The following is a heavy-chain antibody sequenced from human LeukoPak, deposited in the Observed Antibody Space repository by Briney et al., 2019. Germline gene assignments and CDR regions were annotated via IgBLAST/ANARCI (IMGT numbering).Heavy chain of an antibody. CDR1: GGSIGSHY. CDR2: IYYSGTT. D-gene: IGHD3-22*01. Sequence: PSETLSLTCTVSGGSIGSHYWSWIRQPPGEGLEWIGYIYYSGTTSYNPSLKSRVTISVDTSKNQFSLKLSSVTAADTAVYSCARDYYDSRGEAFDIWGLGTMVTVSS. CDR3: ARDYYDSRGEAFDI. J-gene: IGHJ3*02. V-gene: IGHV4-59*11.